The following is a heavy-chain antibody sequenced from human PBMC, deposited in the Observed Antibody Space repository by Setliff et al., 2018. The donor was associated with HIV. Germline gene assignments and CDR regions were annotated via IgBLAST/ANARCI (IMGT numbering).Heavy chain of an antibody. CDR3: AKEASGELDY. J-gene: IGHJ4*02. V-gene: IGHV3-30*02. CDR2: ISSDGSEK. D-gene: IGHD1-26*01. CDR1: GFSFRHYG. Sequence: GGSLRLSCAASGFSFRHYGMHWVRQAPDKGLEWVAFISSDGSEKYYADSTKGRLTISRDNSKDTLFLQMNSLRAGDMAMYYCAKEASGELDYWGQGTLVTVSS.